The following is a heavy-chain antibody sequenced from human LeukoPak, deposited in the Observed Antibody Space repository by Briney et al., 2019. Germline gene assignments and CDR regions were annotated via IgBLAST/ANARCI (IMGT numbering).Heavy chain of an antibody. CDR1: RYDINSVYY. V-gene: IGHV4-38-2*02. J-gene: IGHJ4*02. D-gene: IGHD3-10*01. CDR2: IYHSGST. CDR3: ARAGGYYGSGSFLDY. Sequence: PSETLSLTCTVSRYDINSVYYWGWIRQPPGKGLEWIGSIYHSGSTYYNASLKSRVTISMDTSWNKFSLNLNSVTAADTAVYYCARAGGYYGSGSFLDYWGQGLLVTVSS.